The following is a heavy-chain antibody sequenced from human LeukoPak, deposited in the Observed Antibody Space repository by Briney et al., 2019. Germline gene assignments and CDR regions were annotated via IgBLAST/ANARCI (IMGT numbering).Heavy chain of an antibody. CDR2: ISGYDGNT. Sequence: ASVKVSCKASGYSFTSYGVSWVRQAPGQGLEWMGWISGYDGNTNSAPNLQGRVTMTTDTSTSTAYMELRSLRSDDTAMYYCARAGVTPKTGDGCDIWGQGTMVTVSS. CDR1: GYSFTSYG. J-gene: IGHJ3*02. CDR3: ARAGVTPKTGDGCDI. D-gene: IGHD4-23*01. V-gene: IGHV1-18*04.